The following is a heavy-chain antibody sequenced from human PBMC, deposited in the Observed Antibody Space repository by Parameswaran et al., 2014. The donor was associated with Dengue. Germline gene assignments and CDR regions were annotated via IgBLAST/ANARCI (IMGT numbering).Heavy chain of an antibody. CDR3: TTDKGDYGDYELAYYYYGMDV. Sequence: RWIRQPPGKGLEWVGRIKSKTDGGTTDYAAPVKGRFTISRDDSKNTLYLQMNSLKTEDTAVYYCTTDKGDYGDYELAYYYYGMDVWGQGTMVTVSS. CDR2: IKSKTDGGTT. D-gene: IGHD4-17*01. J-gene: IGHJ6*02. V-gene: IGHV3-15*01.